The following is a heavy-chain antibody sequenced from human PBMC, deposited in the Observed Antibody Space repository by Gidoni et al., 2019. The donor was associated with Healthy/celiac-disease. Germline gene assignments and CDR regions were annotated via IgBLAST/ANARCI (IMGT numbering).Heavy chain of an antibody. Sequence: QVQLVESGGGVVQPGRSLRLSCAASGFTFSSYGIHWVRQAPGKGLEWVAVIWYDGSNKYYADSVKGRFTISRDNSKNTLYLQMNSLRAEDTAVYYCARGAGGDVLRFLEWLNSDAFDIWGQGTMVTVSS. V-gene: IGHV3-33*01. D-gene: IGHD3-3*01. J-gene: IGHJ3*02. CDR3: ARGAGGDVLRFLEWLNSDAFDI. CDR2: IWYDGSNK. CDR1: GFTFSSYG.